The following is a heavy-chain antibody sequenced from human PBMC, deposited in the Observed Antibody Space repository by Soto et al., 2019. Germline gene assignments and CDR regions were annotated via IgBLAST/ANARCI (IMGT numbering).Heavy chain of an antibody. Sequence: SVKVSCKASGGTFSSYAISWVRQAPGQGLEWMGGIIPIFGTANYAQKFQGRVTITADESTSTAYMELSSLRSEDTPVYYCARGKLRSPYCSSTRCYASPFDYGGQGPLVKVSS. CDR2: IIPIFGTA. V-gene: IGHV1-69*13. D-gene: IGHD2-2*01. J-gene: IGHJ4*02. CDR1: GGTFSSYA. CDR3: ARGKLRSPYCSSTRCYASPFDY.